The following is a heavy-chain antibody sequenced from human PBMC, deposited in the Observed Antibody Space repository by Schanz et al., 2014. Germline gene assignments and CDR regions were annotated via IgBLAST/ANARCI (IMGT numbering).Heavy chain of an antibody. V-gene: IGHV4-61*02. CDR3: ARGGSVATIAPYTWFDP. J-gene: IGHJ5*02. Sequence: QVQLLESGPGLVKPSQTLSLTCTVSGGSISSATYYWSWVRQPAGRGLEWIGRIYSRGSSTYNPSLKSRVTIPTDTSSTQSPVKRNAVTAADTAVYYCARGGSVATIAPYTWFDPWGQGTLVTVSS. D-gene: IGHD5-12*01. CDR2: IYSRGSS. CDR1: GGSISSATYY.